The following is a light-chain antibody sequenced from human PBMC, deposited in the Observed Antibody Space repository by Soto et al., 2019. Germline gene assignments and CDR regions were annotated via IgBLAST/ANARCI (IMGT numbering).Light chain of an antibody. CDR1: QSVSSN. V-gene: IGKV3-15*01. J-gene: IGKJ2*01. CDR2: GAS. CDR3: QQYNNWPPYT. Sequence: EILMTQSPATLSVAPGERATLSCRASQSVSSNLAWYQQKPGQAPRLLIYGASTMATGIPARFSGSGSGTEFTLTISRLQSEDFAVYYCQQYNNWPPYTLGQGTKLEIK.